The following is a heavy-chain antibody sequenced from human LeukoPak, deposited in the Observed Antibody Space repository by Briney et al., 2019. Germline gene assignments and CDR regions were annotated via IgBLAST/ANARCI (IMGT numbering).Heavy chain of an antibody. J-gene: IGHJ4*02. CDR2: ISGGGGGT. V-gene: IGHV3-23*01. Sequence: GGSLRLSCAASGFTFSNYAMSWVRQAPGKGLEWVSTISGGGGGTYYADSVKGRFTISRDSSKSTLYLQMNSLRADDTAVYYCARDLRRDCSTTTCYAFDYWGQGTLVTVSS. CDR3: ARDLRRDCSTTTCYAFDY. CDR1: GFTFSNYA. D-gene: IGHD2-2*01.